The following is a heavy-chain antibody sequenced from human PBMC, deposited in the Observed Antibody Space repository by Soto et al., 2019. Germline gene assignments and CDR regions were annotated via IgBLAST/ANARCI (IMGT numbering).Heavy chain of an antibody. D-gene: IGHD3-22*01. CDR3: ATSPYSYDTSGDLDY. CDR1: GGTFSNYA. V-gene: IGHV1-69*12. Sequence: QVQLVQSGAEVKKPGSSVTVSCRASGGTFSNYAINWVRQAPGQGLEWMAGIIPLFGTTNYAQKFQGRVTXXADESTSTAYMELTSLRSEDTAVFYCATSPYSYDTSGDLDYWGQGTLVTVSS. J-gene: IGHJ4*02. CDR2: IIPLFGTT.